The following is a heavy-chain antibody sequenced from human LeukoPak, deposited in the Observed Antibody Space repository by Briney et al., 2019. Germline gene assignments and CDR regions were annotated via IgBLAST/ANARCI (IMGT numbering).Heavy chain of an antibody. CDR1: GGSISSYY. J-gene: IGHJ4*02. Sequence: PSETLSLTCTVSGGSISSYYWSWIRQPPGKGLEWIGYIYYSGSTNYNPSLKSRVTISVDTSKNQFSLKLSSVTAADTAVYCCASGSSGYYYGPFDYWGQGTLVTVSS. D-gene: IGHD3-22*01. V-gene: IGHV4-59*08. CDR3: ASGSSGYYYGPFDY. CDR2: IYYSGST.